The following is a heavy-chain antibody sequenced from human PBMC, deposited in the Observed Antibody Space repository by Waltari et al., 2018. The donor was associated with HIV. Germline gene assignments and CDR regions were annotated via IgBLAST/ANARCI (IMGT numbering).Heavy chain of an antibody. J-gene: IGHJ5*01. Sequence: QVRLVASGGRVVQPGSSLTLSCAASGFTFKTYGMHWVRLAAGKGLGLVGCLWHECTNRLYADFARGRFTVSRDNSKNLLFLHMTGLRGADTGLYFCAKESYDGYYDFWSGHNFFDSWGQGT. V-gene: IGHV3-33*03. D-gene: IGHD3-3*01. CDR2: LWHECTNR. CDR3: AKESYDGYYDFWSGHNFFDS. CDR1: GFTFKTYG.